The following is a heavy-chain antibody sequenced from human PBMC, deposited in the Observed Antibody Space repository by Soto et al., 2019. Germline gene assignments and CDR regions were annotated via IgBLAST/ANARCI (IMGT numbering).Heavy chain of an antibody. Sequence: GGSLRLSCAASGFTFSSYGMHWVRQAPGKGLEWVAVIWYDGSNKYYADSVKGRFTISRDNSKNTLYLQMNSLRAEDTAVYYCAGDYFLTGYYYYGMDVWGQGTTVTVSS. J-gene: IGHJ6*02. CDR1: GFTFSSYG. CDR2: IWYDGSNK. D-gene: IGHD3-9*01. V-gene: IGHV3-33*01. CDR3: AGDYFLTGYYYYGMDV.